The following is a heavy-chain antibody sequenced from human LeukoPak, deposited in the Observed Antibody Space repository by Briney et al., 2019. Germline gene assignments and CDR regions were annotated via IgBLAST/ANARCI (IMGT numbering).Heavy chain of an antibody. CDR2: IDGNAGDT. D-gene: IGHD1-14*01. Sequence: GASVKVSCKASGYTFTGNYMHWVRQAPGQGLEWMGWIDGNAGDTIYAQRFQGRVTMTRDTSTTTAYMELRSLRLDDTAVYYCVREDWGCGTIIDYWGQGTLVTVSS. CDR3: VREDWGCGTIIDY. CDR1: GYTFTGNY. V-gene: IGHV1-2*02. J-gene: IGHJ4*02.